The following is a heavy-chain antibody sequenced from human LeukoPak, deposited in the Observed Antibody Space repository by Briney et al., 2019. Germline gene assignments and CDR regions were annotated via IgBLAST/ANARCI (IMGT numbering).Heavy chain of an antibody. J-gene: IGHJ5*02. D-gene: IGHD5-18*01. Sequence: PGGSLRLSCAASGFTFSSYAMHWARQAPGKGLEWVAVISYDGSNKYYADSVKGRFTISRDNSKNTLYLQMNSLRAEDTAVYYCARDNVDTAMVTDSNWFDPWGQGTLVTVSS. V-gene: IGHV3-30-3*01. CDR2: ISYDGSNK. CDR1: GFTFSSYA. CDR3: ARDNVDTAMVTDSNWFDP.